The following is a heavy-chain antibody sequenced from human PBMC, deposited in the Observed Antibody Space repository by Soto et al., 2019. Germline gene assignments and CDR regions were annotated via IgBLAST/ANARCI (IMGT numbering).Heavy chain of an antibody. CDR3: ATQGLPNYYDSGMDV. J-gene: IGHJ6*02. D-gene: IGHD5-18*01. V-gene: IGHV1-69*12. CDR2: FIPIFGTA. Sequence: QVQLVQSGAEVKKPGSSVKVSCKASGGTFSSYAISWVRQAPGQGLEWMGGFIPIFGTANYAQKFQGRVTITADESKGTAYRELSSLRSEDTAVYYCATQGLPNYYDSGMDVWGQGTTVTVAS. CDR1: GGTFSSYA.